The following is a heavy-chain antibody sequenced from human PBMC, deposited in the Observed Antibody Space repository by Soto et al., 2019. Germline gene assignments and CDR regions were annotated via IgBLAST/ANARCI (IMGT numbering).Heavy chain of an antibody. Sequence: QLQLQESGPGLVKPSETLSLTCTVSGGSISSSSYYWGWIRQPPGKGLEWIGSIYYSGSTYYNPSLKSRVTISVDTSKNQFSLKLSSVTAADTAVYYCARRGEDTAMITPFDYWGQGTLVTVSS. CDR1: GGSISSSSYY. D-gene: IGHD5-18*01. CDR3: ARRGEDTAMITPFDY. J-gene: IGHJ4*02. V-gene: IGHV4-39*01. CDR2: IYYSGST.